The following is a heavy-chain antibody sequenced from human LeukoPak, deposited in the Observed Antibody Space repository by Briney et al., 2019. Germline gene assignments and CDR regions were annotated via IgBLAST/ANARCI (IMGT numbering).Heavy chain of an antibody. CDR1: GGSISSSNW. J-gene: IGHJ4*02. V-gene: IGHV4-4*02. D-gene: IGHD3-22*01. CDR3: ASRTLQWLSFDY. Sequence: SETLSLTCAVSGGSISSSNWWSWVRQPPGKGLEWIGEIYHSGSTNYKSSLKSRVTISVDKSKTQFSLKLSSVTAADTAVYYCASRTLQWLSFDYWGQGTLVTVSS. CDR2: IYHSGST.